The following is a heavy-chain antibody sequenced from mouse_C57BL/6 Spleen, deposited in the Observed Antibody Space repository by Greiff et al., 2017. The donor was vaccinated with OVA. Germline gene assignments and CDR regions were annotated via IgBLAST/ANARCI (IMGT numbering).Heavy chain of an antibody. J-gene: IGHJ2*01. V-gene: IGHV10-1*01. CDR2: ISSKSNNYAT. D-gene: IGHD1-1*01. CDR3: VRQGVYSCFDY. CDR1: GFSFNTYA. Sequence: EVQGVESGGGLVQPKGSLKLSCAASGFSFNTYAMNWVRQAPGKGLEWVARISSKSNNYATYYAVTVKDRFTISRDESESVLYLQRNNVQTMNTAMSNCVRQGVYSCFDYWGQGTTLTVSS.